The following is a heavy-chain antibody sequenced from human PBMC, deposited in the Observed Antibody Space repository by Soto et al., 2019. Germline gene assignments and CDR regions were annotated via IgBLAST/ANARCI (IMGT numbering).Heavy chain of an antibody. CDR1: GVSIRSINW. V-gene: IGHV4-4*03. D-gene: IGHD6-13*01. Sequence: PETLSLTFAVSGVSIRSINWWSWVRQPPGKGLECFGGIYHSVSSNYNPSLKSRVTISVYKSKKQFSLKLSSVIAADTAVYYWARCIAAAGPIDDWGQGTLVTV. CDR2: IYHSVSS. CDR3: ARCIAAAGPIDD. J-gene: IGHJ4*02.